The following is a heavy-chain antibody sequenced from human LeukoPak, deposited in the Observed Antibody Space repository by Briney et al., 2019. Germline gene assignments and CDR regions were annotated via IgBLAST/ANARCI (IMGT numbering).Heavy chain of an antibody. Sequence: SGGSLRLSCVASGFTFSSYWMSWVRQAPGKGLEWVANIKQDGSEKYYVDSVKGRFTISRDNAKNSLYLQMNSLRAEDTAVYYCARDSKLLRYFDWLLGRTYYFDYWGQGTLVTVSS. J-gene: IGHJ4*02. V-gene: IGHV3-7*01. CDR1: GFTFSSYW. CDR2: IKQDGSEK. D-gene: IGHD3-9*01. CDR3: ARDSKLLRYFDWLLGRTYYFDY.